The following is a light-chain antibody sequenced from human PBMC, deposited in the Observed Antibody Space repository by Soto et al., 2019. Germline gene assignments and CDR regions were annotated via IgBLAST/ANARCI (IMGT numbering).Light chain of an antibody. J-gene: IGKJ1*01. CDR3: QQYGCLPWT. CDR1: QFVSSN. V-gene: IGKV3-20*01. Sequence: DIGLPQSPVTLSVSPGERATLSCRASQFVSSNLAWYQQKPGQAPRLLISGASSRATGIPDRFSGSGSGTDFTLTISSLEPEDFAVYYCQQYGCLPWTFGQGSKV. CDR2: GAS.